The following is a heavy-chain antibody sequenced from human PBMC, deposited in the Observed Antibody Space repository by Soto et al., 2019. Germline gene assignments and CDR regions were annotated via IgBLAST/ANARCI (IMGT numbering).Heavy chain of an antibody. Sequence: EVQLLDSGGGLVQPGGSLRLSCAASGFTFSSFAMSWVRQAPGKGLEWVSAVSGSGGTTYYADSVRGRFTISRDNSKNTLYLQMNSLRAEDTAIYFCARCTVDTIVTSGWCHYLDPWGQGTLVTVSS. D-gene: IGHD6-19*01. CDR3: ARCTVDTIVTSGWCHYLDP. V-gene: IGHV3-23*01. J-gene: IGHJ5*02. CDR2: VSGSGGTT. CDR1: GFTFSSFA.